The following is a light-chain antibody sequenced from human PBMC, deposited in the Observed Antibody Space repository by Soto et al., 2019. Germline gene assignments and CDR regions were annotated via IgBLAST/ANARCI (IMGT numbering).Light chain of an antibody. V-gene: IGLV2-14*01. J-gene: IGLJ2*01. CDR3: SSSTSSSTLVV. CDR2: DVS. CDR1: SSDVGGYNY. Sequence: ALTQPASVSGSPGQSITISCTGTSSDVGGYNYVSWYQQHPGKAPKLMIYDVSNRLSGVSNRFSGSKSGNTASLTISGLQAEDEADYYCSSSTSSSTLVVFGGGTKLTVL.